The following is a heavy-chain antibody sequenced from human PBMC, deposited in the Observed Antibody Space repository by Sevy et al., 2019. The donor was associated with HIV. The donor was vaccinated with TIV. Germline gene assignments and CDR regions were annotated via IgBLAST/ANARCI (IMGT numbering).Heavy chain of an antibody. V-gene: IGHV5-51*01. CDR2: IYPGDSDT. J-gene: IGHJ4*02. D-gene: IGHD3-3*01. CDR1: GYSFTSYW. Sequence: GESLKISCKGSGYSFTSYWIGWVRQMPGKGLEWMGIIYPGDSDTRYSPSFQGQVTISADKSISTAYLQWSSLKASNTAMYDCARLKPKYDFWSGYYSYFDYWGQGTLVTVSS. CDR3: ARLKPKYDFWSGYYSYFDY.